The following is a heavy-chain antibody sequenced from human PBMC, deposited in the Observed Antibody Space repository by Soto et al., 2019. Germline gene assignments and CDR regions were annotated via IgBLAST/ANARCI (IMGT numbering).Heavy chain of an antibody. CDR1: GFTFSSYA. CDR2: ISYDGSNK. Sequence: QVQLVESGGGVVQPGRSLRLSCAASGFTFSSYAMHWVRQAPGTGLEWVAVISYDGSNKYYADSMKSRFTISRDNSKNTLYMQMSSLRAADTAVYYCATCAGYSIGWLDAFDIWGQGTMVTVSS. D-gene: IGHD6-19*01. V-gene: IGHV3-30-3*01. J-gene: IGHJ3*02. CDR3: ATCAGYSIGWLDAFDI.